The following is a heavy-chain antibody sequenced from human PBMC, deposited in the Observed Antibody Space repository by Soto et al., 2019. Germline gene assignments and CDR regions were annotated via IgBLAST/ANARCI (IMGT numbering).Heavy chain of an antibody. D-gene: IGHD3-10*01. J-gene: IGHJ4*02. V-gene: IGHV3-53*01. CDR1: GFTVGNNY. CDR3: AKDGRGSGSHYNSFGY. CDR2: IYSTGTT. Sequence: GSLRLSCAASGFTVGNNYMSWVRQARGKGLEWVSLIYSTGTTKYADSVKGRFTVSRDNAKNTLYLQMNSLRAEDTAVYYCAKDGRGSGSHYNSFGYWGQGTLVTVSS.